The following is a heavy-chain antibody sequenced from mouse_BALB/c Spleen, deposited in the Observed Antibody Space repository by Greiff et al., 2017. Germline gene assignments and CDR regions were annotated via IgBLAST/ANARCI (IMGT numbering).Heavy chain of an antibody. V-gene: IGHV1S29*02. CDR3: ARDNSPFAY. CDR1: GYTFTDYN. CDR2: IYPYNGGT. J-gene: IGHJ3*01. Sequence: SGPELVKPGASVKISCKASGYTFTDYNMHWVKQSHGKSLEWIGYIYPYNGGTGYNQKFKSKATLTVDNSSSTAYMELRSLTSEDSAVYYCARDNSPFAYWGQGTLVTVSA. D-gene: IGHD1-3*01.